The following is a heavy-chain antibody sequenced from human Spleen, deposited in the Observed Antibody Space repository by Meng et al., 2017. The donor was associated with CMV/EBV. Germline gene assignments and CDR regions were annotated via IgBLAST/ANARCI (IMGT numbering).Heavy chain of an antibody. CDR3: ARNRAPVLRSLQWPKTNWFDP. CDR1: TGYY. V-gene: IGHV1-2*02. CDR2: INPNSGGT. D-gene: IGHD3-3*01. Sequence: TGYYMNWVRQAPGQGLGWTGWINPNSGGTNFAQKFQGRVTMTRDTSISTAYMELSRLTSDDTAVYYCARNRAPVLRSLQWPKTNWFDPWGQGTLVTVSS. J-gene: IGHJ5*02.